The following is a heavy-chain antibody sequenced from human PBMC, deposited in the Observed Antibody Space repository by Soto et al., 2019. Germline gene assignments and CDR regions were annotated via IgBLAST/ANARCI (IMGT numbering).Heavy chain of an antibody. V-gene: IGHV3-23*01. CDR1: GFTFSSYA. CDR2: ISGSGGST. D-gene: IGHD3-22*01. Sequence: GGSLRLSCAASGFTFSSYAMSWVRQAPGKGLEWVSAISGSGGSTYYADSVKGRFTISRDNSKNTLYLQMNSLRAEDTAVYYCAKDRNPSGMIVVVTLFDYWGQGTLVTVSS. J-gene: IGHJ4*02. CDR3: AKDRNPSGMIVVVTLFDY.